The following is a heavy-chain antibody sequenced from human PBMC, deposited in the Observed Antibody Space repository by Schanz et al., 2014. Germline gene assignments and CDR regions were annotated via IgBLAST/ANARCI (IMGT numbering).Heavy chain of an antibody. J-gene: IGHJ4*02. CDR2: LRSDGSRR. Sequence: QVQLVESGGGVVQPGRSLRLSCVGSGYSFSDYDMYWIRQAPGKGLEWLAFLRSDGSRRDYADSVKGRFTISRDNAKNSLYLQMNSLRAEDTALYYCAKHVRSLTGNDYWGQGTLVTVSS. CDR1: GYSFSDYD. D-gene: IGHD3-9*01. CDR3: AKHVRSLTGNDY. V-gene: IGHV3-33*03.